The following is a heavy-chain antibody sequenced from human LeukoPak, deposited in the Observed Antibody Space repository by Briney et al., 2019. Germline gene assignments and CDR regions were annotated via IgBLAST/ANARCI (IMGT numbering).Heavy chain of an antibody. CDR2: INAGNGNT. CDR3: ARGGCSSTSCAGDSSGYRYYFDY. CDR1: GYTFTSYG. V-gene: IGHV1-3*03. Sequence: ASVMVSCTTSGYTFTSYGISWVRQAPGQRLEWMGWINAGNGNTKYSQEFQGRVTITRDTSASTAYMELSSLRSEDMAVYYCARGGCSSTSCAGDSSGYRYYFDYWGQGTLVTVSS. D-gene: IGHD2-2*01. J-gene: IGHJ4*02.